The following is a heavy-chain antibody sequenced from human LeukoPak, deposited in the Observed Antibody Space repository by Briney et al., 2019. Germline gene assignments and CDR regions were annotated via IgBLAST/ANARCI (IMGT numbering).Heavy chain of an antibody. Sequence: GGSLRLSCAASGFTVSSNYMSWVRQAPGKGLEWVSVIYSGGSTYYADSVKGRFTISRDNLKNALYLQMNSLRSEDTAVYYCARDGRGFGELAYYFEYWGQGTLVTVSS. CDR1: GFTVSSNY. J-gene: IGHJ4*02. CDR2: IYSGGST. CDR3: ARDGRGFGELAYYFEY. V-gene: IGHV3-53*05. D-gene: IGHD3-10*01.